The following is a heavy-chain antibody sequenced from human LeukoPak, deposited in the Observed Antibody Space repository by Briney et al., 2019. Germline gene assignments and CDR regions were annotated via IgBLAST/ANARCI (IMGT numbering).Heavy chain of an antibody. CDR2: ITDSGVFT. CDR1: GFTFSDYY. J-gene: IGHJ4*02. CDR3: ARMIMFRGVPSAAFDS. V-gene: IGHV3-11*06. Sequence: GGSLRLSCAVSGFTFSDYYMSWIRQAPGRGLEWVSYITDSGVFTKYTDSVKARFTISRANAQNSLSLQLNSLRVEDTAIYYCARMIMFRGVPSAAFDSWGQGTLVTVSS. D-gene: IGHD3-16*01.